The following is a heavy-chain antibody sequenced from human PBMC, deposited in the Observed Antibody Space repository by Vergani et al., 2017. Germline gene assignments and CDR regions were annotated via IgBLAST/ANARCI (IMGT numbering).Heavy chain of an antibody. CDR1: GFTFGDYA. CDR2: ISGSGGST. D-gene: IGHD6-13*01. Sequence: EVQLVESGGGLVQPGRSLRLSCTASGFTFGDYAMSWVRQAPGKGLEWVSAISGSGGSTYYADSVKGRFTISRDNSKNTLYLQMNSLRAEDTAVYYCAKAGSSWYTDFDYWGQGTLVTVSS. V-gene: IGHV3-23*04. J-gene: IGHJ4*02. CDR3: AKAGSSWYTDFDY.